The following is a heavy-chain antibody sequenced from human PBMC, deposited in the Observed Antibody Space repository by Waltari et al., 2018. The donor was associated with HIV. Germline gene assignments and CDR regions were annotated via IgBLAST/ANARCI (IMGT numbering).Heavy chain of an antibody. J-gene: IGHJ6*02. V-gene: IGHV3-13*04. CDR1: GFRFSAYY. Sequence: EVLLEESGGGLAQPGGSLSISCAASGFRFSAYYMHWVRHATGKGLEWVSGSGSAGDTYYTDSVKGRFTSSRENAKSSLYLQMNSLRVEDTGMYYCARGYNWNDDAYYGMDVWGQGTTVTVSS. CDR2: SGSAGDT. CDR3: ARGYNWNDDAYYGMDV. D-gene: IGHD1-1*01.